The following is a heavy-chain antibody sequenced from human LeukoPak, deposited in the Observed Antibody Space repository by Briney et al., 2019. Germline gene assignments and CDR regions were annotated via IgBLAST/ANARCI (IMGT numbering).Heavy chain of an antibody. CDR1: GFTFSSYG. V-gene: IGHV3-33*01. CDR3: AVYGDYYYFDY. J-gene: IGHJ4*02. CDR2: IWYDGSNK. Sequence: PGGSLRLSCAASGFTFSSYGMHWVRQAPGKGLEWVAVIWYDGSNKYYADSVKGRFTISRDNSKNTLYLQMNSLRAEDTAVYYCAVYGDYYYFDYWGQGTLVTVSS. D-gene: IGHD4-17*01.